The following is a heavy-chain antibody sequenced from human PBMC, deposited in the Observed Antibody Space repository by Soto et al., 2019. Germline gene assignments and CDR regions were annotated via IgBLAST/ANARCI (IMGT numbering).Heavy chain of an antibody. Sequence: QVQLQESGPGLVKPSQTLSLTCTVSGGSISSGGYYWSWIRQHPGKGLEWIGYIHYSGSTYYNPSLKSRVSISVDTSKNQFSLKLSSVTAADTGVYYCEREDTAMVTGYWGQGTLVTVSS. D-gene: IGHD5-18*01. J-gene: IGHJ4*02. V-gene: IGHV4-31*03. CDR1: GGSISSGGYY. CDR2: IHYSGST. CDR3: EREDTAMVTGY.